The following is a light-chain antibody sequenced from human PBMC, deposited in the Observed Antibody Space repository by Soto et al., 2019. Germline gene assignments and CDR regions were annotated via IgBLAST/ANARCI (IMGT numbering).Light chain of an antibody. J-gene: IGKJ4*01. CDR2: GAS. Sequence: DIQLTQSPSFLSASVGDRVTITCRASQDITHYLAWYLQKPGKAPKLLIYGASTLQSGVPSRFSGSGSGTEFTLTVSSLQPEDFATYYCQQLNAYPHSFGGGTMVDIK. CDR3: QQLNAYPHS. CDR1: QDITHY. V-gene: IGKV1-9*01.